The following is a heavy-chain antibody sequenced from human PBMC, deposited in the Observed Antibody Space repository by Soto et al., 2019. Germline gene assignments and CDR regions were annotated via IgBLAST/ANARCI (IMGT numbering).Heavy chain of an antibody. D-gene: IGHD6-13*01. J-gene: IGHJ5*02. CDR2: INPSGGST. V-gene: IGHV1-46*01. Sequence: ASVKVSCKASGYTFTSYCMHWVRQAPGQGLEWMGIINPSGGSTSYAQKFQGRVTMTRDTSTSTVYMELSSLRSEDTAVYYCARDLSAAGLGNWFDPWGQGTLVTVSS. CDR3: ARDLSAAGLGNWFDP. CDR1: GYTFTSYC.